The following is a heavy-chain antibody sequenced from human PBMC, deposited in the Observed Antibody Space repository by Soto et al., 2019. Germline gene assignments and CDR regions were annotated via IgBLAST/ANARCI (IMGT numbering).Heavy chain of an antibody. CDR3: ARDSDTVAGYNWFDP. CDR2: INAGNGNT. D-gene: IGHD5-12*01. J-gene: IGHJ5*02. CDR1: GYTFTSYA. Sequence: GASVKVSCKASGYTFTSYAMHWVRQAPGQRLEWMGWINAGNGNTKYSQKFQGRVTITRDTSASTAYMELSSLRSEDTAVYYCARDSDTVAGYNWFDPWGQGTLVTVSS. V-gene: IGHV1-3*01.